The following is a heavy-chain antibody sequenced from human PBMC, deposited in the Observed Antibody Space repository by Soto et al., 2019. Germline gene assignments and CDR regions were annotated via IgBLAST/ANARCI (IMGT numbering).Heavy chain of an antibody. D-gene: IGHD3-9*01. V-gene: IGHV3-23*01. J-gene: IGHJ4*02. Sequence: GGSLRLSCAASGFTFSSYAMSWVRQAPGKGLEWVSGISGSGGSTYYADSVKGRFTISRDNSKNTLYLQTNSLRAEDTAVYYCAKGGHYDILTGHSLRGYFDYWGQGTLVTVSS. CDR2: ISGSGGST. CDR3: AKGGHYDILTGHSLRGYFDY. CDR1: GFTFSSYA.